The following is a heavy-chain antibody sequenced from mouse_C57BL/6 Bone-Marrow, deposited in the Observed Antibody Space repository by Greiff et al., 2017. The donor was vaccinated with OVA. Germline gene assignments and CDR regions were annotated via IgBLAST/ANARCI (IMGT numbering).Heavy chain of an antibody. D-gene: IGHD3-3*01. CDR3: ARGLGAY. Sequence: VQLKESGGGLVKPGGSLKLSCAASGFTFSDYGMHWVRQAPEKGLEWVAYISSGSSTIYYADTVKGRFTISRDNAKNTLFLQMTSLRSEDTAMYYCARGLGAYWGQGTLVTVSA. CDR1: GFTFSDYG. J-gene: IGHJ3*01. CDR2: ISSGSSTI. V-gene: IGHV5-17*01.